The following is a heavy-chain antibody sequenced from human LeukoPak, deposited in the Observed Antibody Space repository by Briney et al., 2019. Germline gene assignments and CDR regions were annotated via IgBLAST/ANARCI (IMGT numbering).Heavy chain of an antibody. J-gene: IGHJ4*02. CDR1: GFTFSSYA. CDR2: ISYDGSNK. Sequence: GGSLRLSCAASGFTFSSYAMHWVHQAPGKGLEWVAVISYDGSNKYYADSVKGRFTISRDNSKNTLYLQMNSLRAEDTAVYYCARVGSSGYYYFDYWGQGTLVTVSS. V-gene: IGHV3-30*04. D-gene: IGHD6-19*01. CDR3: ARVGSSGYYYFDY.